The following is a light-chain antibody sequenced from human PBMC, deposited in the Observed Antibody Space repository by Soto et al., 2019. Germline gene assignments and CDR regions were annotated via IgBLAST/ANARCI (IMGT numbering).Light chain of an antibody. CDR3: SSYTTTNPLYV. J-gene: IGLJ1*01. V-gene: IGLV2-14*01. CDR1: NSDVGAYNY. Sequence: QSALTQPASVSGSPGQSITIPCTGTNSDVGAYNYVSWYQHHPGKAPKLMIYEVFIRPSGVSSRFSGSKYGSTASLTIAGLLAEDEADYYCSSYTTTNPLYVFGTGTKLTVL. CDR2: EVF.